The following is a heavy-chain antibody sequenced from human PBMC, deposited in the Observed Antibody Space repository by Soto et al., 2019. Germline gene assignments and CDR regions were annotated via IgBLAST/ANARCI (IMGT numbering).Heavy chain of an antibody. V-gene: IGHV1-8*01. CDR3: ARVGITIFGDYYYGMEV. CDR1: GYTFTSYD. D-gene: IGHD3-3*01. CDR2: MNPNSGNT. J-gene: IGHJ6*02. Sequence: ASVKVSCKASGYTFTSYDINWVRQATGQGLEWMGWMNPNSGNTGYAQKFQGRVTMTRNTSISTAYMELSSLRSEDTAVYYCARVGITIFGDYYYGMEVWGQGTTVTVSS.